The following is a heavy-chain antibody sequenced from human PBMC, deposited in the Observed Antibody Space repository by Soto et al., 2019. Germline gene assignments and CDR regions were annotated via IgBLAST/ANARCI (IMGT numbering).Heavy chain of an antibody. V-gene: IGHV3-23*01. D-gene: IGHD3-22*01. CDR2: ISGSADST. CDR3: AKFIEVVISAFDI. J-gene: IGHJ3*02. Sequence: PGGSLRLSCAASGFSFSSFAMNWVRQAPGKGLEWVSIISGSADSTFYADSVKGRFTISRDNSKSTLYLQINSLRAEDTAVYYCAKFIEVVISAFDIWGQGTMVTVSS. CDR1: GFSFSSFA.